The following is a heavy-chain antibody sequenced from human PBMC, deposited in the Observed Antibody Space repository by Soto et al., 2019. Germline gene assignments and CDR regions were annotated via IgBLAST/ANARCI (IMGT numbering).Heavy chain of an antibody. CDR1: GFSLSNVW. Sequence: EVQLVESGGGLVKPGESLRLSCAASGFSLSNVWMNWVRQAPGKGLEWVGRIKSESDGGTTEYGAPVRGRFTISRDDSSNTMYLQMNSLGTDDTAVYYCTTFTVVTANENWGQGALVTVSS. CDR3: TTFTVVTANEN. V-gene: IGHV3-15*07. CDR2: IKSESDGGTT. J-gene: IGHJ4*01. D-gene: IGHD2-21*02.